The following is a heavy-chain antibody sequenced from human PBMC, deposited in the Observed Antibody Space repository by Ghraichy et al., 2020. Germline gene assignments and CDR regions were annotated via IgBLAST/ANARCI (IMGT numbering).Heavy chain of an antibody. D-gene: IGHD1-1*01. CDR2: ITEDGSDK. Sequence: GESLNISCAVSEFAFSNHWMSWLRQAPGKGLEWVASITEDGSDKYYLDSVKGRFTVSRDNAKNSLHLQMNSLRAEDTAVYYCVTGTLRYGYWGQGALATVSS. V-gene: IGHV3-7*01. CDR1: EFAFSNHW. CDR3: VTGTLRYGY. J-gene: IGHJ4*02.